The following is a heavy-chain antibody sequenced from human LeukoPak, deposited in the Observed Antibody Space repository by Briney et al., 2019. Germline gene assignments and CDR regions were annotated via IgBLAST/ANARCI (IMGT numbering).Heavy chain of an antibody. D-gene: IGHD5-24*01. CDR1: GFTFSSYA. CDR2: ISGSGGST. CDR3: AKGRLRGMATNPNPLDY. J-gene: IGHJ4*02. Sequence: PGGSLRLSCAASGFTFSSYAMSWVRQAPGKGLEWVSAISGSGGSTYYADSVKGRFTISRDNSKNTLYLQMNSLRAEDTAVYYCAKGRLRGMATNPNPLDYWGQGTLVTVSS. V-gene: IGHV3-23*01.